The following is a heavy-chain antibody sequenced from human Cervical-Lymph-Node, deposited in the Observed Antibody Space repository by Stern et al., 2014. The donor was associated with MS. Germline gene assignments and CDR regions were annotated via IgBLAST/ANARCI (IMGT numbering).Heavy chain of an antibody. Sequence: QVPLKESGPTLVKPTQTLTLTCSFSGLSLNAGGVGMGWIRQPPGKALEWLGVIFSNGEKRDHPSLESRLPITHDTSTNLVVLLLTGLDPVDTATYFCVHTTGWFRYDYWGQGALVTVSS. V-gene: IGHV2-5*01. D-gene: IGHD2-15*01. J-gene: IGHJ4*02. CDR3: VHTTGWFRYDY. CDR1: GLSLNAGGVG. CDR2: IFSNGEK.